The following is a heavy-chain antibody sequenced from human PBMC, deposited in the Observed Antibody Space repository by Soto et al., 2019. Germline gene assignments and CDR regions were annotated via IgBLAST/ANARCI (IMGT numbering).Heavy chain of an antibody. D-gene: IGHD1-26*01. J-gene: IGHJ4*02. CDR3: GRYMYSGSYYFDY. Sequence: SETLSLTCTVSGRPITGDYWGWIRQPPGKALEYIGHIYYTGSTRYNPSLTSRVTISLDTSREQFSLKLTSVTAADTAVYYCGRYMYSGSYYFDYWGQGTLVTVSS. CDR1: GRPITGDY. CDR2: IYYTGST. V-gene: IGHV4-59*01.